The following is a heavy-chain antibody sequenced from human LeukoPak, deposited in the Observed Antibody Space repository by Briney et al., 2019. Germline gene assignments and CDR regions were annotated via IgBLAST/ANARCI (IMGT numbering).Heavy chain of an antibody. J-gene: IGHJ4*02. CDR3: AAGYCSSTSCSYYFDY. Sequence: ASVKVSCKASGGTFSSYAISWVRQAPGQGLEWMGGIIPIFGTANYAQKFQGRVTITADESTSTAYMELSSLRSEDTAVYYCAAGYCSSTSCSYYFDYWGQGTLVTVSS. D-gene: IGHD2-2*01. V-gene: IGHV1-69*13. CDR1: GGTFSSYA. CDR2: IIPIFGTA.